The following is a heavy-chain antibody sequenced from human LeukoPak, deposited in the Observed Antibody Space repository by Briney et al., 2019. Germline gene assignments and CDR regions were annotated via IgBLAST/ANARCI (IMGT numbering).Heavy chain of an antibody. CDR3: ARGPQMNDFWSGYLFDY. CDR1: GYTFTSYD. Sequence: ASVKVSCKASGYTFTSYDINWVRQATGQGLEWMGWMNPNSGNTGYAQKFQGRVTMTRNTSISTAYMELSSLRSEDTAVYYCARGPQMNDFWSGYLFDYWGQGTLVTVSS. V-gene: IGHV1-8*01. D-gene: IGHD3-3*01. CDR2: MNPNSGNT. J-gene: IGHJ4*02.